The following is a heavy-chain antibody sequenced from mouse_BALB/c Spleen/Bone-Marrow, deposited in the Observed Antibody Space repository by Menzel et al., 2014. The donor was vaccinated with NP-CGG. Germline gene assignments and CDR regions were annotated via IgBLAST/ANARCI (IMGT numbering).Heavy chain of an antibody. CDR1: GFTFSTYG. V-gene: IGHV5-6*01. CDR3: TRQGNWDRYAMDY. Sequence: DVQLVESGGDLVKPGGSLKLSCAASGFTFSTYGMSWVRQTPDKRLEWVATISSGGGYTYYPDSVKGRFTISRDNAKNTLYLQMSSLKSEDTAMYYCTRQGNWDRYAMDYWGQGTSVTVSS. CDR2: ISSGGGYT. D-gene: IGHD4-1*01. J-gene: IGHJ4*01.